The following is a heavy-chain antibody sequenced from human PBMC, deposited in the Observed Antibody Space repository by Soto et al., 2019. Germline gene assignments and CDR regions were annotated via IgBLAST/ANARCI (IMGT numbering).Heavy chain of an antibody. CDR3: ARGGPAAPGYFDY. CDR2: IYYSGST. CDR1: GGSISSGGYY. Sequence: TSETLSLTCTVSGGSISSGGYYWSWIRQHPGKGLEWIGYIYYSGSTYYNPSLKSRVTISVDTSKNQFSLKLSSVTAADTAVYYCARGGPAAPGYFDYWGQGTLVTVSS. V-gene: IGHV4-31*03. J-gene: IGHJ4*02. D-gene: IGHD2-2*01.